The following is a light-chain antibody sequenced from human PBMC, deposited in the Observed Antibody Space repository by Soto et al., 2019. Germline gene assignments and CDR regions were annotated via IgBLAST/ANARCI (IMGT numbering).Light chain of an antibody. Sequence: DIQMTQSPSTLPASVGDRVTITCRASQTISNWLAWYQQKPGKAPKLLIYKASNLESGVPSRFSGSGSGTEFTLTISSLQPDDFATYYCQQYNSFSKTFGQGTKVEIK. V-gene: IGKV1-5*03. CDR1: QTISNW. CDR3: QQYNSFSKT. CDR2: KAS. J-gene: IGKJ1*01.